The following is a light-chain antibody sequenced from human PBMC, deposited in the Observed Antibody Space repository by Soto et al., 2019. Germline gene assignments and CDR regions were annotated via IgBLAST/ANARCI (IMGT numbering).Light chain of an antibody. CDR1: QTVRNN. V-gene: IGKV3-15*01. J-gene: IGKJ1*01. CDR2: GAS. Sequence: EFVFTQCPGTLSLSPGERATLSCRASQTVRNNYLAWYQQKPGQAPRLLIYGASTRETGIPARGSGRGSWTECTLTISSLQSEDFELDDCQQYNDWPLTFGPGTKVDIK. CDR3: QQYNDWPLT.